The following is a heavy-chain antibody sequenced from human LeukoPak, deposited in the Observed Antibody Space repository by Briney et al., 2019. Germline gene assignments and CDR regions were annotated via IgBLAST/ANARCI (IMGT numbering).Heavy chain of an antibody. Sequence: ASVKVSCMASGYTLTELSMHWVRQAPGKGLEWMGGFDPEDGETIYAQKFQGRVTMTEDTSTDTAYMELSSLRSEDTAVYYCATAIVVVVAATTYFDYWGQGTLVTVSS. V-gene: IGHV1-24*01. CDR1: GYTLTELS. CDR2: FDPEDGET. D-gene: IGHD2-15*01. J-gene: IGHJ4*02. CDR3: ATAIVVVVAATTYFDY.